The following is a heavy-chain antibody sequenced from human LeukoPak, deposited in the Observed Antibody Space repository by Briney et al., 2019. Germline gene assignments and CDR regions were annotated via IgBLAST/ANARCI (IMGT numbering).Heavy chain of an antibody. D-gene: IGHD3-22*01. CDR2: ISAYNGNT. J-gene: IGHJ4*02. Sequence: ASVKVSCKASGYTFTSYGISWVRQAPGQGLEWMGWISAYNGNTNYAQKLQGRVTMTTDTSTSTAYVELRSLRSDDTAVYYCARGKTYYYDTPLGYWGQGTLVTVSS. V-gene: IGHV1-18*01. CDR3: ARGKTYYYDTPLGY. CDR1: GYTFTSYG.